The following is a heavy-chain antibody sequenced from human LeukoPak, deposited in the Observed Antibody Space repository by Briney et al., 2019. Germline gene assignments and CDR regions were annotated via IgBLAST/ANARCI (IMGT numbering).Heavy chain of an antibody. CDR3: ARDQSCVGGTRPVDF. D-gene: IGHD1-26*01. CDR1: GYTFSNYG. J-gene: IGHJ4*02. V-gene: IGHV1-18*01. Sequence: ASVKVSCKASGYTFSNYGISWVRQAPGQGLEWMGWISVKNGDTTYAQKLQGRVTMTIDTSTSTAYMELRSLTSDDTAVYYCARDQSCVGGTRPVDFWGQGTLVTVSS. CDR2: ISVKNGDT.